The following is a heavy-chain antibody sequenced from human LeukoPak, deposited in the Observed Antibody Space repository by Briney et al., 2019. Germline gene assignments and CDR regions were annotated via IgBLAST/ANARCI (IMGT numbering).Heavy chain of an antibody. Sequence: ASVKVSCKASGGTFSSYAISWVRQAPGQGLEWMGGIIPIFGTANYAQKFQGRVTITADKSTSTTYMELSSLRSEDTAVYYCARALAGDYFDYWGQGTLVTVSS. CDR3: ARALAGDYFDY. J-gene: IGHJ4*02. V-gene: IGHV1-69*06. D-gene: IGHD4-17*01. CDR2: IIPIFGTA. CDR1: GGTFSSYA.